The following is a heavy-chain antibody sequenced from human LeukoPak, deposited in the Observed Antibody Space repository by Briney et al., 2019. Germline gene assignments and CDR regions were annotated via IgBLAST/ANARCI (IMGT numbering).Heavy chain of an antibody. J-gene: IGHJ5*02. CDR2: IKKDGSEK. CDR1: GFTFSSYW. D-gene: IGHD3-10*01. CDR3: ARIDGSGSYFGH. V-gene: IGHV3-7*01. Sequence: GGSLRLSCAASGFTFSSYWMSWVRQAPGKGLEWVANIKKDGSEKYYVDSVKGRFTISRDNAKNSLSLQMNSLRAEDTAVYYCARIDGSGSYFGHWGQGTLVTVSS.